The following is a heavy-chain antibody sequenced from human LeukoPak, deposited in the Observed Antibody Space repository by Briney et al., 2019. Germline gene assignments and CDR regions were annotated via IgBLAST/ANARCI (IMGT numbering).Heavy chain of an antibody. D-gene: IGHD2-2*01. CDR3: ARDYLVVPAAMWWFDP. CDR1: GFTFSSYS. V-gene: IGHV3-21*01. Sequence: PGGSLRLSCAASGFTFSSYSMNWVHQAPGKGLEWVSSISSSGSYIYYADSLKGRFTISRDNVKNSLYLQMNSLRAEDTAVYYCARDYLVVPAAMWWFDPWGQGTLVTVSS. J-gene: IGHJ5*02. CDR2: ISSSGSYI.